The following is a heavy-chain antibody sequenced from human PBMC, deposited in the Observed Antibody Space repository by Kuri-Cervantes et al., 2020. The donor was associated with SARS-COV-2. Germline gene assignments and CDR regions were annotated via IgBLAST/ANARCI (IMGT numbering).Heavy chain of an antibody. D-gene: IGHD2-2*01. CDR1: GDSISSGNHY. Sequence: SETLSLTCAVSGDSISSGNHYWSWIRQPAGKGLEWIGYVYTNGRTNYNPSLKSRVTISVDTSKNQFSLRLSSVTAADTAICYCAREDTSTIDFWGQGTLVTVSS. V-gene: IGHV4-61*09. CDR3: AREDTSTIDF. J-gene: IGHJ4*02. CDR2: VYTNGRT.